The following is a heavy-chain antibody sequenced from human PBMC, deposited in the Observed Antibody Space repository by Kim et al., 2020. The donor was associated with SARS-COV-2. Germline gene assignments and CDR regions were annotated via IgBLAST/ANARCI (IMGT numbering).Heavy chain of an antibody. J-gene: IGHJ6*02. V-gene: IGHV3-9*01. CDR1: GFSFDDYA. Sequence: GGSLRLSCAASGFSFDDYAMHWVPQVPGKGLEWVSGISWNSGSIAYADSVKGRFTVSRDNAKSYLYLKMDSLRPEDTAFYYCAKGLSTVTSYGMDVWGQGTTVTVSS. CDR2: ISWNSGSI. D-gene: IGHD4-17*01. CDR3: AKGLSTVTSYGMDV.